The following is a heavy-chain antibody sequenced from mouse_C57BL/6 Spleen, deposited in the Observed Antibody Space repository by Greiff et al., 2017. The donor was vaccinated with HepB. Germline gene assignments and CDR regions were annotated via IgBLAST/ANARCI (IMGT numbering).Heavy chain of an antibody. D-gene: IGHD2-1*01. V-gene: IGHV1-26*01. Sequence: VQLQQSGPELVKPGASVKISCKASGYTFTDYYMNWVKQSHGKSLEWIGDINPNNGGTSYNQKFKGKATLTVDKSSSTAYMELRSLTSEDSAVYYCAIYGNLYFDYWGQGTTLTVSS. CDR1: GYTFTDYY. CDR3: AIYGNLYFDY. CDR2: INPNNGGT. J-gene: IGHJ2*01.